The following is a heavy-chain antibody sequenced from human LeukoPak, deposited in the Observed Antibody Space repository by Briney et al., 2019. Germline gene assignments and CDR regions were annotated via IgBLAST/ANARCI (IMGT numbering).Heavy chain of an antibody. J-gene: IGHJ4*02. V-gene: IGHV4-31*03. CDR1: GGSISSGGYY. D-gene: IGHD3-10*01. CDR2: IYYSGST. Sequence: SETQSLTCTVSGGSISSGGYYWSWIRQHPGKGLEWIGYIYYSGSTYYNPSLKSRVTISVDTSKNQFSLKLSSVTAADTAVYYCARAVGFGELSFDYWGQGTLVTVSS. CDR3: ARAVGFGELSFDY.